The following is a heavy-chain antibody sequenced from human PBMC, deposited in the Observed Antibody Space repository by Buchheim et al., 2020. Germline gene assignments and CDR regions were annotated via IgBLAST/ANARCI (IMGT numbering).Heavy chain of an antibody. J-gene: IGHJ6*02. CDR2: IYYSGGT. CDR1: GGSVISDTDY. V-gene: IGHV4-61*01. Sequence: QVQLQESGPGLVKPSETLSLTCSVSGGSVISDTDYWTWIRQPPGKGLEWIGRIYYSGGTHYNPSLKSRVTISVDTSKDQFSLKLNSVTAADTAVYYCARDRAMGAGTFYYYGMDVWGQGTT. D-gene: IGHD6-13*01. CDR3: ARDRAMGAGTFYYYGMDV.